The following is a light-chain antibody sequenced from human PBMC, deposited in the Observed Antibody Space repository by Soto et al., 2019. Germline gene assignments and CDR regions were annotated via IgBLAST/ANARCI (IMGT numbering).Light chain of an antibody. CDR2: DVS. Sequence: QSALTQPASVSGSPGQSITISCTGTSSGVVGYNYVSWYQQHPGKAPKLMIYDVSNRPSGVSNRFSGSKSGNTASLTISGLQAEDEADHYCSSYTSSSTLGVVFGGGTKLTVL. J-gene: IGLJ2*01. CDR1: SSGVVGYNY. V-gene: IGLV2-14*01. CDR3: SSYTSSSTLGVV.